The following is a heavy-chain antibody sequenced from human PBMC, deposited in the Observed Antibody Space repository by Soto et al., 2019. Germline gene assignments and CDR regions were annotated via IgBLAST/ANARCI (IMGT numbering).Heavy chain of an antibody. J-gene: IGHJ4*02. CDR2: IYTSGST. CDR1: GGSISSYY. V-gene: IGHV4-4*07. Sequence: SETLSLTYTVSGGSISSYYWSWIRQPAGKGLEWIGRIYTSGSTNYNPSLKSRVTMSVDTPKNQFSLKLSSVTAADTAVYYCARGPTRSIAVAGRFDYWGQGTLVTVSS. D-gene: IGHD6-19*01. CDR3: ARGPTRSIAVAGRFDY.